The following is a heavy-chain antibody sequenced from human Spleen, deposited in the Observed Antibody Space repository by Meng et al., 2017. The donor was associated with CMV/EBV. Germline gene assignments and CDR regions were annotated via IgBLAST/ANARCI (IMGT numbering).Heavy chain of an antibody. Sequence: GESLKISCAASGFTFSSYAMSWVRQAPGKGLEWVSAISGSGGSTYYADSVKGRFTISRDNSKNTLYLQMNSLRAEDTAVYYCAKSWDDSSGYYDYWGQGTLVTVSS. CDR1: GFTFSSYA. CDR2: ISGSGGST. V-gene: IGHV3-23*01. D-gene: IGHD3-22*01. J-gene: IGHJ4*02. CDR3: AKSWDDSSGYYDY.